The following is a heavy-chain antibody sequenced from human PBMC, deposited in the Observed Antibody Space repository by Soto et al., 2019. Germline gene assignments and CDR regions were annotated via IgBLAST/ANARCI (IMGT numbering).Heavy chain of an antibody. J-gene: IGHJ4*02. CDR3: ARARYYYGSGSYSRQYYFDY. CDR2: IYYSGSI. CDR1: GGTSISYY. D-gene: IGHD3-10*01. V-gene: IGHV4-59*01. Sequence: LEPHSLTSTVSGGTSISYYWSWIRQPTGKGLEWIGYIYYSGSINYNPSLKSRATISVDTSKNQFSLKLSSVTAADTAVYYCARARYYYGSGSYSRQYYFDYWGQGTLVTVSS.